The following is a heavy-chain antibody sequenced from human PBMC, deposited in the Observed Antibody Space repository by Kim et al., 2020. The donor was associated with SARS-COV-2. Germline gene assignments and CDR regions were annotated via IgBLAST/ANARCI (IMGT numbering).Heavy chain of an antibody. CDR2: IIPIFGTA. J-gene: IGHJ6*02. V-gene: IGHV1-69*13. Sequence: SVKVSCKASGGTFSSYAISWVRQAPGQGLEWMGGIIPIFGTANYAQKFQGRVTITADESTSTAYMELSSLRSEDTAVYYCARGEVAGTSQVWYYYYGMDVWGQGTTVTVSS. D-gene: IGHD6-19*01. CDR3: ARGEVAGTSQVWYYYYGMDV. CDR1: GGTFSSYA.